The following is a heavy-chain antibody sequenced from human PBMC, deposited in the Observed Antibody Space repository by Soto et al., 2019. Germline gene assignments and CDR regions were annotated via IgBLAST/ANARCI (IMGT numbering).Heavy chain of an antibody. J-gene: IGHJ3*02. CDR2: IIPIFGTA. V-gene: IGHV1-69*13. CDR1: GGTFSSYA. CDR3: AGGYKQPGAFDI. Sequence: ASVKVSCKASGGTFSSYAISWVRQAPGQGLEWMGGIIPIFGTANYAQKFQGRVTITADESTSTAYMELSSLRSEDTAVYYCAGGYKQPGAFDIWGQGSMLIVSS. D-gene: IGHD5-18*01.